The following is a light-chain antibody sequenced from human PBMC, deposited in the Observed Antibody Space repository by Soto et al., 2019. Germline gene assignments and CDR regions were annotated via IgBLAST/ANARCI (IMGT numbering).Light chain of an antibody. CDR1: SSDVGGYNY. CDR2: EVS. Sequence: QSVLNQPPSAPGSPGQSVTISCTGTSSDVGGYNYVSWYQHHPGKAPKLMVSEVSKRPSGVPDRFSGSKSGNTASLTVSGLQAEDEADYYCSSYAGNNNTYVFGTGTKVTVL. J-gene: IGLJ1*01. V-gene: IGLV2-8*01. CDR3: SSYAGNNNTYV.